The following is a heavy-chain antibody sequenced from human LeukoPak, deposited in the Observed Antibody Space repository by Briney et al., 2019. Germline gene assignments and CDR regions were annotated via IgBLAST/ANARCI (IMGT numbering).Heavy chain of an antibody. CDR1: GFTFDDYA. Sequence: PGGSLRLSCAASGFTFDDYAMHWVRQAPGKGLEWVSGISWNSGSIGYADSVKGRFTISRDNAKNSLYLQMNSLRAEDTALYYCAKYAGYGASPYYFDYWGQGTLVAVSS. CDR2: ISWNSGSI. D-gene: IGHD4-17*01. J-gene: IGHJ4*02. CDR3: AKYAGYGASPYYFDY. V-gene: IGHV3-9*01.